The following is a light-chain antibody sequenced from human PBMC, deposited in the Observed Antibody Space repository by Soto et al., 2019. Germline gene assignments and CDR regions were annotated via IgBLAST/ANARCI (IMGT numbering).Light chain of an antibody. CDR2: LEGRGNY. J-gene: IGLJ3*02. V-gene: IGLV4-60*02. Sequence: QLVLTQSSSASASLGSSVKLTCTLSSGHSSYIIAWHQQQPGKAPRYLMKLEGRGNYNKGSGVPDRFSGSSSGADRYLTISNLQFEDEADYYSETWDSNTWVFGGGTKLTVL. CDR3: ETWDSNTWV. CDR1: SGHSSYI.